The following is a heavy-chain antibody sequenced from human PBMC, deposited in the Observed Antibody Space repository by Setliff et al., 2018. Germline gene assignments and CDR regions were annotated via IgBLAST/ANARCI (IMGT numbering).Heavy chain of an antibody. Sequence: SETLSLTCTVSGGSFSSDLYYYNWIRQPPGKGLEWVGNIGHTGSINYNPSLKSRLTISRDTSKNQVSLKLNSVTATDTAVYYCARDLGHGGDSGYWGQGILVTGSS. V-gene: IGHV4-38-2*02. CDR1: GGSFSSDLYY. D-gene: IGHD2-21*02. J-gene: IGHJ4*02. CDR2: IGHTGSI. CDR3: ARDLGHGGDSGY.